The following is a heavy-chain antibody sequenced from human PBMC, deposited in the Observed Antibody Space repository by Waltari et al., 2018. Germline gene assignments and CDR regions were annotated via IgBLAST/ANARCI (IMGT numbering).Heavy chain of an antibody. Sequence: QVQLVQSGAEVKKPGSSVKVSCKASGGTFSSYAISWVRQAPGQGLEWMGRIRPNFGTANYAQKFQGRVTITADKSTSTAYMELSSLRSEDTAVYYCARPGYCTNGVCYPLGAFDIWGQGTMVTVSS. V-gene: IGHV1-69*13. CDR1: GGTFSSYA. J-gene: IGHJ3*02. CDR2: IRPNFGTA. CDR3: ARPGYCTNGVCYPLGAFDI. D-gene: IGHD2-8*01.